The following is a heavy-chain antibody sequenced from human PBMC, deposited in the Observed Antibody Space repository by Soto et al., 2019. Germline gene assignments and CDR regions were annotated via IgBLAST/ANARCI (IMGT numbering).Heavy chain of an antibody. J-gene: IGHJ5*02. V-gene: IGHV3-23*01. CDR3: AARNSDCTNGVCYTHLA. CDR2: ISGSGGST. Sequence: EVQLLESGGGLVQPGGSLRLSCAASGFTFSSYAMSWVRQAPGKGLEWVSAISGSGGSTYYADSVKGRFTISRDNSKNTLYLQMNSLRAEDTAVYYCAARNSDCTNGVCYTHLAWGQGTLVTVSS. CDR1: GFTFSSYA. D-gene: IGHD2-8*01.